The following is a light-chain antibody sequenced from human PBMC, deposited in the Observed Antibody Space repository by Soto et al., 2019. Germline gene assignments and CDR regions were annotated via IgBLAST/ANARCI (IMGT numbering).Light chain of an antibody. J-gene: IGKJ2*01. CDR2: CAS. V-gene: IGKV3-20*01. Sequence: EIVWTQSPGTLSLSPGERATRSCRASQSVSSSYLDWYQQKSGQAPRLRIYCASSRSTGIPGRFSGSGSGSDFTLTISRLEPEDFAVYYCQQYGSSPGYIFGQGTKLEIK. CDR3: QQYGSSPGYI. CDR1: QSVSSSY.